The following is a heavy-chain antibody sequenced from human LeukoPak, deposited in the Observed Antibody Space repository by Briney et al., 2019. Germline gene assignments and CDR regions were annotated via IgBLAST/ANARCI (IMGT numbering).Heavy chain of an antibody. D-gene: IGHD3-3*01. CDR3: VRHDFWSGFKGGDY. Sequence: GGSLRLSCAASGFTFSSYAMSWVRQAPGKGLEWVSAISGSGGSTYYADSVKGRFTISRDNSKNTLYLQMNSLRAEDTAFYYCVRHDFWSGFKGGDYWGQGTLVTVSS. CDR2: ISGSGGST. CDR1: GFTFSSYA. V-gene: IGHV3-23*01. J-gene: IGHJ4*02.